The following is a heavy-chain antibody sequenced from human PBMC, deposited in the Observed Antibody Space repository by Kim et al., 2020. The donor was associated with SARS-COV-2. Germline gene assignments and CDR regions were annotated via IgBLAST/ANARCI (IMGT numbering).Heavy chain of an antibody. CDR3: ARGMHTFGGVIVSCWP. Sequence: ASVKVSCKASGYTFTSYGISWVRQAPGQGLEWMGWISAYNGNTNYAQKLQGRVTITTDTSTSTAYMELRSLRSEDTAVYYCARGMHTFGGVIVSCWPCGPGTLGTVSS. CDR1: GYTFTSYG. D-gene: IGHD3-16*02. V-gene: IGHV1-18*01. J-gene: IGHJ5*02. CDR2: ISAYNGNT.